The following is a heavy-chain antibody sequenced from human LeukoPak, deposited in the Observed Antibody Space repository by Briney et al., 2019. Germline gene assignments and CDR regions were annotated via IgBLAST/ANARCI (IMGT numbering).Heavy chain of an antibody. J-gene: IGHJ6*03. D-gene: IGHD3-16*01. CDR3: ARVGLPYYYYYYMDV. V-gene: IGHV4-59*01. Sequence: SETLSLTCTVSGGSISSYYWSWIRQPPGKGLEWIGYIYYSGSTNYNPSLKSRVTISVDTSKNQFSLKLSSVTAADTAVYYCARVGLPYYYYYYMDVWGKGTTVTVSS. CDR2: IYYSGST. CDR1: GGSISSYY.